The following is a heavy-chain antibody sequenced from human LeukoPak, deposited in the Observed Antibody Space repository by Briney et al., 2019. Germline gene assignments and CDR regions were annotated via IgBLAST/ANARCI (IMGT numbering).Heavy chain of an antibody. V-gene: IGHV1-2*02. D-gene: IGHD3-10*01. J-gene: IGHJ5*02. CDR2: INPNSGGT. Sequence: ASVKVSCKASGYTFTGYHMHWVRQAPGQGLEWMGWINPNSGGTNYARKFQGRVTMTRDTSISTAYMELSRLRSDDTAVYYCARDMYYYGSGEGWFEPWGQGTLVTVSS. CDR3: ARDMYYYGSGEGWFEP. CDR1: GYTFTGYH.